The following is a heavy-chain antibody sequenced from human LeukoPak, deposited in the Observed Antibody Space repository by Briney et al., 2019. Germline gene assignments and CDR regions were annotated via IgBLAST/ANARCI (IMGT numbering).Heavy chain of an antibody. D-gene: IGHD5-12*01. CDR2: IYYSGST. CDR1: GVSISPYY. CDR3: ARGPSGYSGYEFDY. Sequence: PSETLSLTCTVSGVSISPYYWSWLGQPPPKGLEWVAYIYYSGSTSYNPSLKSRVTISVDTSKNQFTLELSSVTAADTAVYYCARGPSGYSGYEFDYWGQGTLVTVSS. V-gene: IGHV4-59*01. J-gene: IGHJ4*02.